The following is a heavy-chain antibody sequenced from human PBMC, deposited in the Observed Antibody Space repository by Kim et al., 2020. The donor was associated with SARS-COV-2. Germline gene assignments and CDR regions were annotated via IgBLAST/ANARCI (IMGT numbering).Heavy chain of an antibody. CDR2: ISWNSGSI. D-gene: IGHD6-13*01. Sequence: GGSLRLSCAASGFTFDDYAMHWVRQAPGKGLEWVSGISWNSGSIGYADSVKGRFTISRDNAKNSLYLQMNSLRAEDTALYYCAKVSPSLGYFDLWGRGTLVTVSS. CDR1: GFTFDDYA. V-gene: IGHV3-9*01. CDR3: AKVSPSLGYFDL. J-gene: IGHJ2*01.